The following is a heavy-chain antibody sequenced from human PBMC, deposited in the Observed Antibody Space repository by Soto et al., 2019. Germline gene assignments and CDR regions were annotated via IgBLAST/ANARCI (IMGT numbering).Heavy chain of an antibody. Sequence: GGSLRLSCAASGCTFSSYAMSWVRQAPGKGLEWVSAISGSGGSTYYADSVKGRFTISRDNSKNTLYLQMNSLRAEDTAVYYSAKRSIAARPPLDYWGQGTLVTVSS. CDR3: AKRSIAARPPLDY. D-gene: IGHD6-6*01. CDR2: ISGSGGST. J-gene: IGHJ4*02. V-gene: IGHV3-23*01. CDR1: GCTFSSYA.